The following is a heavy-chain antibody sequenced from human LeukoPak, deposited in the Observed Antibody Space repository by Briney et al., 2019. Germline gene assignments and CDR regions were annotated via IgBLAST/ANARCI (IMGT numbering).Heavy chain of an antibody. V-gene: IGHV1-69*13. CDR2: IIPIFGTA. Sequence: SVKVSCKASGGTFSSYAISWVRQAPGQGLEWMGGIIPIFGTANYAQKFQGRVTINADESTSTANLELSSLRSEDTAVYYCARGHLWSGYYVGMGYFDYWGQGTLVTVSS. CDR3: ARGHLWSGYYVGMGYFDY. D-gene: IGHD3-3*02. CDR1: GGTFSSYA. J-gene: IGHJ4*02.